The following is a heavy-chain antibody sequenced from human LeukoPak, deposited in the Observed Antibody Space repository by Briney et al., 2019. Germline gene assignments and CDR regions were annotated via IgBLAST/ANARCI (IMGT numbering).Heavy chain of an antibody. CDR2: INHSGST. CDR3: ARGGPLVVTPIRYYYYYYMDV. J-gene: IGHJ6*03. CDR1: GGPFSGYY. Sequence: PSETLSLTCAVYGGPFSGYYWSWIRQPPGKGLEWIGEINHSGSTNYNPSLKSRVTISVDTSKNQFSLKLSSVTAADTAVYYCARGGPLVVTPIRYYYYYYMDVWGKGTTVTVSS. D-gene: IGHD4-23*01. V-gene: IGHV4-34*01.